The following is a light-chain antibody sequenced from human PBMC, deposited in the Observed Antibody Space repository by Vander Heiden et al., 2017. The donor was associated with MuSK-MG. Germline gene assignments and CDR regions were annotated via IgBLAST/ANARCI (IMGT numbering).Light chain of an antibody. CDR3: QQEHNYSET. V-gene: IGKV1-5*03. J-gene: IGKJ1*01. CDR2: KAS. CDR1: QSISSW. Sequence: DIQMTQSPSTLSASVGDRVTITCRASQSISSWLAWYQQKPGKAPKLLIYKASSLESGVPSRFSGSGSGTEFTLTISSLQPDDFATYYCQQEHNYSETFGQGTKVEIK.